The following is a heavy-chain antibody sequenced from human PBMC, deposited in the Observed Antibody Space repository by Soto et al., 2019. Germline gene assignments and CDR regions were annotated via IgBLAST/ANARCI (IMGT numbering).Heavy chain of an antibody. J-gene: IGHJ4*02. CDR1: GYSFTSYY. CDR3: ARDDYDILTGSKQPLDY. V-gene: IGHV1-46*03. CDR2: INPSAGST. D-gene: IGHD3-9*01. Sequence: ASLKVSCKASGYSFTSYYMHWVRQAPGQGLEWMGIINPSAGSTSYAQKFQGRVTMTRDTSTSTVYMELSSLRSEDTAVYYCARDDYDILTGSKQPLDYWGQGTLVTVSS.